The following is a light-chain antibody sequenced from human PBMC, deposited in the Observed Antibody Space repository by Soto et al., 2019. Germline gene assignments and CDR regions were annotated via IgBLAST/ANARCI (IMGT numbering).Light chain of an antibody. Sequence: DVVMTQSPLSLPVTLGQPASISCRSIQSLVFSDGNTYLSWYQQRPGQSPRRLIYRISNRDSGVPDRFGGSGSGTDFTLEISRVEAEDVGVYFCMQGSHWPRTFGQGTKVDIK. V-gene: IGKV2-30*01. CDR1: QSLVFSDGNTY. J-gene: IGKJ1*01. CDR2: RIS. CDR3: MQGSHWPRT.